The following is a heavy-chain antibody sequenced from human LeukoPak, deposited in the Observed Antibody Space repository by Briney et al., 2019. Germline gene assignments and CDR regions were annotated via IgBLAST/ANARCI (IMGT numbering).Heavy chain of an antibody. Sequence: SETLSLTCTVSGVSLSSDYWSWIRQPPCKGLEWIGSIYYSGSTNYNPSLKSRVTISVDTSKNQFSLKLSSVTAADTAVYYCARQKDSGTYPFDYWGQGTLVTVSS. CDR2: IYYSGST. V-gene: IGHV4-59*08. CDR3: ARQKDSGTYPFDY. D-gene: IGHD1-26*01. CDR1: GVSLSSDY. J-gene: IGHJ4*02.